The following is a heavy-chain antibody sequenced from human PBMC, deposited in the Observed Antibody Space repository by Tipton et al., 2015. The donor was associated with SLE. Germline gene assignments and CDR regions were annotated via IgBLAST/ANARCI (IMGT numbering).Heavy chain of an antibody. V-gene: IGHV4-61*05. J-gene: IGHJ4*02. CDR1: GGSIISTTSS. D-gene: IGHD2/OR15-2a*01. CDR3: ARRGAHYFF. CDR2: SYYSGTT. Sequence: TLSLTCTVSGGSIISTTSSWGWIRQPPGKGLEWIGYSYYSGTTNSNPSLKSRVTMSVDTSKNQFSLKVTSVTAADTAVYYCARRGAHYFFWGQGTLVTVST.